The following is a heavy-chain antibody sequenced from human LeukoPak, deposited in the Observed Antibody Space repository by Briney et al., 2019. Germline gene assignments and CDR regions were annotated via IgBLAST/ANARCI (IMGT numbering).Heavy chain of an antibody. J-gene: IGHJ4*02. Sequence: GGSLRLSCAASGFTFSSYGMHWVRRAPGKGLEWVAFIRYDGSNKYYADSVKGRFTISRDNSKNTLYLQMNSLRAEDTAVYYCAKDPTQGSSSWSKYFDYWGQGTLVTVSS. CDR3: AKDPTQGSSSWSKYFDY. CDR1: GFTFSSYG. V-gene: IGHV3-30*02. CDR2: IRYDGSNK. D-gene: IGHD6-13*01.